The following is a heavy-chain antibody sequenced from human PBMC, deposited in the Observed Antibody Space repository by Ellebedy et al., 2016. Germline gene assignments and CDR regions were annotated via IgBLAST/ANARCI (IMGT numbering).Heavy chain of an antibody. J-gene: IGHJ4*02. Sequence: GGSLRLSCSASGFTFSNYAVHWVRQAPGKGLEYVSAISSNGGSTYYADSVKGRFTISRDNSRNTLYLQMSSLRAEDTAVYYCVKDSHTLHSSSWNPFDYWGQGTLVTVSS. V-gene: IGHV3-64D*06. CDR3: VKDSHTLHSSSWNPFDY. CDR2: ISSNGGST. CDR1: GFTFSNYA. D-gene: IGHD6-13*01.